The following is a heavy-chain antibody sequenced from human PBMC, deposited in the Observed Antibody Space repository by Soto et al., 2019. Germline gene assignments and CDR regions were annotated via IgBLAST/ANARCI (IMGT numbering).Heavy chain of an antibody. D-gene: IGHD6-19*01. CDR1: GFTFSSYW. Sequence: EVQLVESGGGLVQPGGSPRLSCAASGFTFSSYWMHWVRQAPGKGLVWVSRINSDGSSTSYADSVKGRFTISRDNAKNTLYLQMNSLRAEDTAVYYCARVVGRVLAFDIWGQGTMVTVSS. CDR2: INSDGSST. J-gene: IGHJ3*02. CDR3: ARVVGRVLAFDI. V-gene: IGHV3-74*01.